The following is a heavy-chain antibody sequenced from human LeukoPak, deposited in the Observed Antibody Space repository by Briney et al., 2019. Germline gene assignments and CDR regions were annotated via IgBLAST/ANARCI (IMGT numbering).Heavy chain of an antibody. CDR2: IYHSGST. CDR3: ARGPRMTTVVRKFDY. CDR1: GGSISSGGYS. J-gene: IGHJ4*02. V-gene: IGHV4-30-2*01. D-gene: IGHD4-23*01. Sequence: SETLSLTCAVSGGSISSGGYSWSWIRQPPGKGLEWIGYIYHSGSTYYNPSLKSRVTISVDRSKNQFSLKLSSVTAADTAVYYCARGPRMTTVVRKFDYWGQGTLVTVSS.